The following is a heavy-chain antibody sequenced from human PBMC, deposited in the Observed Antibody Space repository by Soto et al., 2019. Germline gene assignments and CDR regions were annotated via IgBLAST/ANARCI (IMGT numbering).Heavy chain of an antibody. D-gene: IGHD2-15*01. Sequence: GGSLRLSCAASGFTFSNAWMNWVRQAPGKGLEWVGRIKSKTDGGTTDYAAPVKGRFTISRDDSKNTLYLQMNSLKTEDTAVYYCTTDPPPPATPDYYYYYGMDVWGQGTTVTVS. CDR1: GFTFSNAW. V-gene: IGHV3-15*07. CDR2: IKSKTDGGTT. CDR3: TTDPPPPATPDYYYYYGMDV. J-gene: IGHJ6*02.